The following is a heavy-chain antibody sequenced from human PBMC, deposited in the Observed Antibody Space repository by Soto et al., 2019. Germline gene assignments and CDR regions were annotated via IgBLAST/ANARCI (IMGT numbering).Heavy chain of an antibody. D-gene: IGHD6-13*01. CDR2: IKSKTDGGTT. CDR1: GFTFTNAW. CDR3: TTDSYSTMQIVRFDF. J-gene: IGHJ4*01. V-gene: IGHV3-15*07. Sequence: GGSLRLSCAASGFTFTNAWINWVRQAPGKGLEWVGRIKSKTDGGTTDFAAAVKGRFAISRDDSNNMVYLQMNSLKTEDTCIYYCTTDSYSTMQIVRFDFWGHGTLVTVSS.